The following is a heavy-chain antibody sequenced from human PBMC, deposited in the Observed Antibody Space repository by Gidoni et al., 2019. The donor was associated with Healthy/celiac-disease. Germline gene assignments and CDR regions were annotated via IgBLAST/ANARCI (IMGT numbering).Heavy chain of an antibody. CDR3: ARVVYYYGSGSGSDGMDV. Sequence: PGLVKPSETLSLTCTVSGGSISSYYWSWIRQPPGKGLDWIGYIYYSGSTNYNPSLKSRVTISVDTAKSQFSRKLGSVTAADTAGYYCARVVYYYGSGSGSDGMDVWGQGTTVTVS. CDR1: GGSISSYY. J-gene: IGHJ6*02. D-gene: IGHD3-10*01. V-gene: IGHV4-59*08. CDR2: IYYSGST.